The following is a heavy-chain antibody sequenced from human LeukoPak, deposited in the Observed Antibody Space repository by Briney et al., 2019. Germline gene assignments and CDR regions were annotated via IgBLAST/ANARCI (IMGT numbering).Heavy chain of an antibody. CDR3: ARARDWSAGSWFDP. V-gene: IGHV4-59*01. CDR1: GGFISSYY. D-gene: IGHD3/OR15-3a*01. J-gene: IGHJ5*02. Sequence: SETLSLTCIVSGGFISSYYWNWIRQPPGKGLEWIGNIFYRGATNCNPSLKSRVTMSVDTSKNQFSLKLGSVTAADTAMYYCARARDWSAGSWFDPWGQGILVTVSS. CDR2: IFYRGAT.